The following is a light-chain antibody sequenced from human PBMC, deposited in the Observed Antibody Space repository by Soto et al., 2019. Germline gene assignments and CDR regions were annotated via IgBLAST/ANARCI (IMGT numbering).Light chain of an antibody. CDR2: VAS. Sequence: DIQMTQSPSSLSASVGDRVTITCRASQSISTFLNWYQQRPGEAPKLLIYVASNLYSGVPSRFSGSGSGTDLTLTISSLQPEDFATYFCQQTSSVPRTFGQGTKLEIK. J-gene: IGKJ2*01. V-gene: IGKV1-39*01. CDR3: QQTSSVPRT. CDR1: QSISTF.